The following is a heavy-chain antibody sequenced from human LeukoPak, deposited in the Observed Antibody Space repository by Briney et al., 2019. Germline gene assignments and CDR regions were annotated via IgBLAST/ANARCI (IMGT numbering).Heavy chain of an antibody. D-gene: IGHD3-10*01. CDR3: ARESYRFGEFYFDY. J-gene: IGHJ4*02. CDR1: GFTFSSYA. CDR2: ISYDGSNK. V-gene: IGHV3-30*04. Sequence: PGGSLRLSCAASGFTFSSYAMHWVRQAPGKGLEWVAAISYDGSNKYYADSVKGRFTISRDNSKNTLYLQMNSLRAEDTAVYYCARESYRFGEFYFDYWGQGTLVTVSS.